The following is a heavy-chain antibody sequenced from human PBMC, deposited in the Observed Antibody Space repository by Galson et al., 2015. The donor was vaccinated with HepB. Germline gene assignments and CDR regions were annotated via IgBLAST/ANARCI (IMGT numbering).Heavy chain of an antibody. V-gene: IGHV3-64*01. CDR1: GFTFSSYA. Sequence: SLRLSCAASGFTFSSYAMHWVRQAPGKGLEYVSAISSNGGSTYYANSVKGRFTISRDNSKNTLYLQMGSLRAEDMAVYYCASGYCSSTSCSFDYWGQGTLVTVSS. J-gene: IGHJ4*02. CDR2: ISSNGGST. CDR3: ASGYCSSTSCSFDY. D-gene: IGHD2-2*01.